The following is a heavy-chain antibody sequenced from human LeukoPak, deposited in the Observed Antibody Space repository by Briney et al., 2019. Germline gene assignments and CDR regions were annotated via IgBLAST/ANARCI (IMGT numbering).Heavy chain of an antibody. D-gene: IGHD3-10*01. CDR2: ISAYNGNT. V-gene: IGHV1-18*01. CDR1: GYTFTSYG. Sequence: WASVKVSCKASGYTFTSYGISWVRQAPGQGLEWMGWISAYNGNTNYAQKLQGRVTMTTDTSTSTAYMELRSLRSDDTAVYYCAREYGIYYGVADYYYGMDVWGQGTTVTVSS. CDR3: AREYGIYYGVADYYYGMDV. J-gene: IGHJ6*02.